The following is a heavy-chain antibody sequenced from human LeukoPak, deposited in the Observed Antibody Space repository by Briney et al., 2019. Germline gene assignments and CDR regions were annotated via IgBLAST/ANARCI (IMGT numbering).Heavy chain of an antibody. CDR3: AKDYLGQLVLFDI. CDR1: GFTFGSYA. Sequence: TGGSLRLSCAASGFTFGSYAMSWVRQAPGKGLEWVSGITGSGDMTFYADSVKGRFTVFRDNSKDTLYLQMNSLRAEDTAVYFCAKDYLGQLVLFDIWGQGTMVTVSS. D-gene: IGHD6-13*01. J-gene: IGHJ3*02. V-gene: IGHV3-23*01. CDR2: ITGSGDMT.